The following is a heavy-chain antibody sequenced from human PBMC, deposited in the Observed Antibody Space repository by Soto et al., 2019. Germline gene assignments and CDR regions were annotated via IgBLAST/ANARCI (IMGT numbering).Heavy chain of an antibody. J-gene: IGHJ4*02. D-gene: IGHD3-3*01. CDR3: ARVSYDFWSGYPYYFDY. CDR1: GFTFSSYW. CDR2: IKQDGSEK. V-gene: IGHV3-7*03. Sequence: GESLKISCAASGFTFSSYWMSWVRQAPGKGLEWVANIKQDGSEKYYVDSVKGRFTISRDNAKNSLYLQMNSLRAEDTAVYYCARVSYDFWSGYPYYFDYWGQGTLVTVSS.